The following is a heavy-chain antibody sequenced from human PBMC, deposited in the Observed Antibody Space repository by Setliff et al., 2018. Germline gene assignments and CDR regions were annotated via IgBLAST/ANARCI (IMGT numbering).Heavy chain of an antibody. CDR1: GDSIPKNA. CDR3: ATDVNQWDPTYMDV. CDR2: LQTYSGHT. J-gene: IGHJ6*03. D-gene: IGHD1-26*01. Sequence: GASVKVSCKASGDSIPKNAISWVRQAPGQGLEWMGWLQTYSGHTNYAQKFRGRATTTTDTSTRTAYLELRALTSDDTAVYYCATDVNQWDPTYMDVWGEGTTVTVSS. V-gene: IGHV1-18*01.